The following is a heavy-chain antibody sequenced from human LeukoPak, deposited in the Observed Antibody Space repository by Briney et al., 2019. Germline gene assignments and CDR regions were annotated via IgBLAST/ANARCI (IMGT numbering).Heavy chain of an antibody. CDR2: IYSGGST. J-gene: IGHJ4*02. CDR1: GFTVGRNY. Sequence: GGSLRLSCAASGFTVGRNYMSWVRQAPGKGLEWVSVIYSGGSTYYADSVKGRFTISRHNSKNTLYLQMNSLRAEDTAVYYCARSLVGSGWYGWGQGTLVTVSS. D-gene: IGHD6-19*01. CDR3: ARSLVGSGWYG. V-gene: IGHV3-53*04.